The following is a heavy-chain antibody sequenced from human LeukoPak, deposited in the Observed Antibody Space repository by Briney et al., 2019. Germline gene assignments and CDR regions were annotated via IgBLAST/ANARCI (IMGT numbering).Heavy chain of an antibody. CDR1: GYTFTGYH. CDR2: INPNSGGT. Sequence: ASVKVSCKASGYTFTGYHMHWVRQAPGQGLEWMGWINPNSGGTNYAQKFQGRVTMTRDTSISTAYMELSRLRSDDTAVYYCARVMTTVTIYFDYWGQGTLVTVSS. CDR3: ARVMTTVTIYFDY. J-gene: IGHJ4*02. D-gene: IGHD4-17*01. V-gene: IGHV1-2*02.